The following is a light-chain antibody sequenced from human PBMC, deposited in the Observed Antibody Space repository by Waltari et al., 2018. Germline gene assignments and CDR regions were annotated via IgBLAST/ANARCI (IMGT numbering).Light chain of an antibody. CDR3: HQRSDWGT. V-gene: IGKV3-11*01. J-gene: IGKJ4*01. Sequence: EIVLTQSPATLSLSPGERATLSCRASQSISNYLAWYQQKRGQAPRLLLYDTSNSATGIPARFSGSGSGTEFTLTISSLEPEDFAVYYCHQRSDWGTFGGGTKVEI. CDR1: QSISNY. CDR2: DTS.